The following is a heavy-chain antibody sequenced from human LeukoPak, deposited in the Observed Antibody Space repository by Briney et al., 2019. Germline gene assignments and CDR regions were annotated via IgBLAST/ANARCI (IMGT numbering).Heavy chain of an antibody. D-gene: IGHD1-7*01. CDR3: ARRSTGTTSFDY. J-gene: IGHJ4*02. Sequence: ASVKVSCKASGGTFSSYAISWVRQAPGQGLEWIGGIIPIFGTANYAQKFQGRVTITTDESTSTAYMELSSLRSEDTAVYYCARRSTGTTSFDYWGQGTLVTVSS. V-gene: IGHV1-69*05. CDR1: GGTFSSYA. CDR2: IIPIFGTA.